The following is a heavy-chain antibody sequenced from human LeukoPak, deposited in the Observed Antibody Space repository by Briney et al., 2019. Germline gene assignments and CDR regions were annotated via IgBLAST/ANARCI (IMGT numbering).Heavy chain of an antibody. Sequence: ASVKVSCKDSGYTFTSYVISWVRQAPGQGLEWMGWISAYNGNTNYAQKLQGRVTMTTDTSTSTAYMELGSLRSDDTAVYYCARARSEYCSSTSCRYFSYYYYGMDIWGQGTTVTVSS. CDR3: ARARSEYCSSTSCRYFSYYYYGMDI. V-gene: IGHV1-18*01. J-gene: IGHJ6*01. D-gene: IGHD2-2*01. CDR2: ISAYNGNT. CDR1: GYTFTSYV.